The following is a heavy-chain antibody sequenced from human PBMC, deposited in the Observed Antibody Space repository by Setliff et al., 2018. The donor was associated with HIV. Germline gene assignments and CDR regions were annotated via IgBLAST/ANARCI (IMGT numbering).Heavy chain of an antibody. CDR1: GGSFSGYY. CDR2: INHSGST. J-gene: IGHJ3*02. V-gene: IGHV4-34*01. Sequence: SETLSLTCAVYGGSFSGYYWSWIRQPPGKGLEWIGEINHSGSTNYNPSLKSRVTISVDTSKNQFSLKLSSVTAADTAVYYCARVVATTRDAFDIWSQGTMVTVSS. CDR3: ARVVATTRDAFDI. D-gene: IGHD5-12*01.